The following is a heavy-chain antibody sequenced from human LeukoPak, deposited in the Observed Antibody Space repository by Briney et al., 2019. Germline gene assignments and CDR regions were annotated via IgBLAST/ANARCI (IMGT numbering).Heavy chain of an antibody. Sequence: GGSLRLSCAASGFTFSSYAMNWVRQAPGKGLEWVSSGHSDGTTYYADSVKGRFTISRGNSKNTLSLQMNSLRAEDTAVYYCAKGSRIAARPTIWFDSWGQGTLVTVSS. D-gene: IGHD6-6*01. CDR3: AKGSRIAARPTIWFDS. CDR2: SGHSDGTT. CDR1: GFTFSSYA. V-gene: IGHV3-23*01. J-gene: IGHJ5*01.